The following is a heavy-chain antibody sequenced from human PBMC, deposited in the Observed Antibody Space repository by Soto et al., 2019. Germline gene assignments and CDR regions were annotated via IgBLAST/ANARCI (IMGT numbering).Heavy chain of an antibody. J-gene: IGHJ3*02. D-gene: IGHD2-15*01. CDR1: GFTFSSYA. CDR3: AKQVIVVVVAASLGAFDI. V-gene: IGHV3-23*01. Sequence: GGSLRLSCAASGFTFSSYAMSWVRQAPGKGLEWVSAISGSGGSTYYADSVKGRFTISRDNSKNTLYLQMNSLRAEDTAVYYCAKQVIVVVVAASLGAFDIWGQGTMVTVSS. CDR2: ISGSGGST.